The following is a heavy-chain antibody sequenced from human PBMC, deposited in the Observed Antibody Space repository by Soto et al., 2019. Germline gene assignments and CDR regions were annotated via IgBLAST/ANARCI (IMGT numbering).Heavy chain of an antibody. J-gene: IGHJ5*02. CDR2: FDPGDGET. D-gene: IGHD6-19*01. V-gene: IGHV1-24*01. CDR1: GYTLTELS. Sequence: GASVKVSCKVSGYTLTELSMHWVRQAPGKGLEWMGGFDPGDGETIYAQKFQGRVTMTEDTSTDTAYMELSSLRSEDTAVYYCATWKQWLVPYNWFDPWGQGTLVTVSS. CDR3: ATWKQWLVPYNWFDP.